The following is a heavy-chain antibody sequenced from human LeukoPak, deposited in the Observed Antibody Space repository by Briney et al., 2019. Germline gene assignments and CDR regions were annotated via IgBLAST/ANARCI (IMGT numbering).Heavy chain of an antibody. CDR1: GFSLSLYW. V-gene: IGHV3-7*04. CDR3: VRAGFRGGSWDYAY. Sequence: GGSLRLSCVGSGFSLSLYWMGWVRQAPGKGLEWVANIREDGSEKYYVDSVKGRFTISRDNAKNSLYLQVNNMRAEDTAVYYCVRAGFRGGSWDYAYWGQGALVTVSS. D-gene: IGHD6-13*01. J-gene: IGHJ4*02. CDR2: IREDGSEK.